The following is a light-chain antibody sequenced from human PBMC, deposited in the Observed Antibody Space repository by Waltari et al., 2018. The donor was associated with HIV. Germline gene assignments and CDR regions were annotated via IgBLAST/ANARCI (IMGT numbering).Light chain of an antibody. CDR3: GTWDSRLSIYV. Sequence: QSVLTQPPSVSAAPGQRVPISSSATSSNVATSYLCWYQQLPGTAPKLLIYDNNKRPSEIPDRFSGSKSDTSATLDISGLQTGDEADYYCGTWDSRLSIYVFGAGTRVTVL. CDR2: DNN. CDR1: SSNVATSY. V-gene: IGLV1-51*01. J-gene: IGLJ1*01.